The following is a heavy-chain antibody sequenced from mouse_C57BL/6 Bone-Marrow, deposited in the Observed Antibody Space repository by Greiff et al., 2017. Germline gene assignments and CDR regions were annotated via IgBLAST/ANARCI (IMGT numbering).Heavy chain of an antibody. Sequence: QVQLQQSGAELVKPGASVKISCKASGYAFSSYWMNWVKQRPGKGLEWIGQIYPGDGDTNYNGKFKGKATLTADKSSSTAYMQLSSLTSEDSAVXFCARLGVGLRYFDYWGQGTTLTVSS. V-gene: IGHV1-80*01. D-gene: IGHD2-4*01. CDR2: IYPGDGDT. CDR1: GYAFSSYW. J-gene: IGHJ2*01. CDR3: ARLGVGLRYFDY.